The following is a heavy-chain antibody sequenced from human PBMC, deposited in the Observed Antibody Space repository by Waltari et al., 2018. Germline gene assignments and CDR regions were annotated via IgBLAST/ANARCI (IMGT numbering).Heavy chain of an antibody. Sequence: QVQLQESGPGLVKPSETLSLTCAVSGSSISSGSYWAWIRQPPGQGLEWIGSIYHSGSTYYNPSLKSRVTISVDTSKNQFSLKLSSVTAADTAVYYCARVISGDYFDYWGQGTLVTVSS. J-gene: IGHJ4*02. CDR2: IYHSGST. D-gene: IGHD6-25*01. V-gene: IGHV4-38-2*01. CDR1: GSSISSGSY. CDR3: ARVISGDYFDY.